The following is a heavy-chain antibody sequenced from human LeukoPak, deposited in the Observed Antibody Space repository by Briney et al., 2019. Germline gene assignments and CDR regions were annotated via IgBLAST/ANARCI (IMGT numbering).Heavy chain of an antibody. V-gene: IGHV3-21*01. CDR1: GFTFSSYS. CDR2: ISSSSSYI. D-gene: IGHD3-9*01. Sequence: GGSLRLSCAASGFTFSSYSMNWVRQAPGKGLEWVSSISSSSSYIYYADSVKGRFTISRDNAKNSLYLQMNSLRAEDTAVYYCARDLNDIYDSRWYAFDIWGQGTMVTVSS. J-gene: IGHJ3*02. CDR3: ARDLNDIYDSRWYAFDI.